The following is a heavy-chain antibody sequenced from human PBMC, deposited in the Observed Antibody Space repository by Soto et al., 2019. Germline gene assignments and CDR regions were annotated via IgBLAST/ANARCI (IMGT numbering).Heavy chain of an antibody. V-gene: IGHV1-69*13. J-gene: IGHJ4*02. Sequence: SVKVSCKASGGTFSSYAISWVRQAPGQGLEWMGGIIPIFGTANYAQKFQGRVTITADESTSTAYMELSSLRSEDTAVYYCARVEYYDSSGYYYFDYWGQGTLVTVSS. CDR2: IIPIFGTA. CDR3: ARVEYYDSSGYYYFDY. D-gene: IGHD3-22*01. CDR1: GGTFSSYA.